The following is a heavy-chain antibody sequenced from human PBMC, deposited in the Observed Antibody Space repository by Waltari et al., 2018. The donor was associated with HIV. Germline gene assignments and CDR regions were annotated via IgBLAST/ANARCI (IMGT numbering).Heavy chain of an antibody. CDR2: SKHSGRT. CDR1: GGSFSGYY. Sequence: QVQLQQWGAGLLKPSETLSLTCAVYGGSFSGYYWSWLRQPPGKGLEWIGESKHSGRTNYNPSLKSRVTIAVDTSKNQFSLKLSSVTAADTAVYYCAERVMITFGGVLVSWGQGTLVTVSS. CDR3: AERVMITFGGVLVS. V-gene: IGHV4-34*01. J-gene: IGHJ5*01. D-gene: IGHD3-16*01.